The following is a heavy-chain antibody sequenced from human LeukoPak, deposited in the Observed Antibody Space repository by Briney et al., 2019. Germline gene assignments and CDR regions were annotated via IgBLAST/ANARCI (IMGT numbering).Heavy chain of an antibody. J-gene: IGHJ5*02. CDR1: GFPFSDYG. V-gene: IGHV3-30*03. D-gene: IGHD5-24*01. CDR2: ISHDGSNK. Sequence: GTSLRLSCAASGFPFSDYGMYWVRQAPGKGLEWLAVISHDGSNKYYADSVKGRITISRDNSMNTLYLQMNSLRAEDTAVYYCARDHERWLQFHPGGWFDPWGQGTPVTVSS. CDR3: ARDHERWLQFHPGGWFDP.